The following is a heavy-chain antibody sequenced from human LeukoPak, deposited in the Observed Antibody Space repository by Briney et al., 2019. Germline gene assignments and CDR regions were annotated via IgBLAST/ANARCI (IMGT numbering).Heavy chain of an antibody. CDR1: GFTFRTYG. CDR2: MRYGGSNE. V-gene: IGHV3-30*02. CDR3: AKDYYGSGSLFDY. J-gene: IGHJ4*02. Sequence: PGGSLRLSCAASGFTFRTYGMHWVRQAPGKGLEWVAFMRYGGSNEYYADSVKGRFTISRDNSKNTLYLQMNSLRAEDAAVYYCAKDYYGSGSLFDYWGQGTLVTVSS. D-gene: IGHD3-10*01.